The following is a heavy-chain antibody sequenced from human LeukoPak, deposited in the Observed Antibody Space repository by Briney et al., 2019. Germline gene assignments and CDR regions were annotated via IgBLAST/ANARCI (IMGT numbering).Heavy chain of an antibody. V-gene: IGHV1-2*02. CDR1: GYTFTGYY. CDR2: INPNSGGT. Sequence: ASVKVSCTASGYTFTGYYMHSVRQAPGQGLEWMAWINPNSGGTNYAQKFQGRVTMTRDTSISTAYMELSRLRSDDTAVYYCAREDSYYGSGDNNWFDPWGQGTLVTVSS. J-gene: IGHJ5*02. CDR3: AREDSYYGSGDNNWFDP. D-gene: IGHD3-10*01.